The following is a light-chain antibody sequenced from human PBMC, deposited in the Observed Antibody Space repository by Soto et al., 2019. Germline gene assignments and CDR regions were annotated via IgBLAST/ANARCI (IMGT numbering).Light chain of an antibody. CDR2: GAS. V-gene: IGKV3-15*01. CDR3: QQYNNYLRT. J-gene: IGKJ1*01. CDR1: QSVNSK. Sequence: EVVMTQSPATLSVSPGERATLSCRASQSVNSKLAWYQQKSGQSPRLLIYGASTRATGIPARFTGSGSGTEFTLTISSLQSEDFAVYYCQQYNNYLRTFGQGTKVEIK.